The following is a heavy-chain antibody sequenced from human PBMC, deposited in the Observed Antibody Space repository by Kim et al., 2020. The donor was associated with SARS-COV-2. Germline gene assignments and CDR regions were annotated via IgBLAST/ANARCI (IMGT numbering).Heavy chain of an antibody. J-gene: IGHJ2*01. D-gene: IGHD1-7*01. V-gene: IGHV1-46*01. CDR3: ARDRNSGRRYFDL. Sequence: ASLKVSCKASGYTFTSYYMHWVRQAPGQGLEWMGIINPSGGSTSYAQKFQGRVTMTRDTSTSTVYMELSSLRSEDTAVYYCARDRNSGRRYFDLWGRGTLVTVSS. CDR2: INPSGGST. CDR1: GYTFTSYY.